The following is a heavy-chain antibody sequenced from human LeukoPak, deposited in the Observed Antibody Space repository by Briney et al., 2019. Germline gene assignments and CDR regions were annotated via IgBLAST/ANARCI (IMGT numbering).Heavy chain of an antibody. CDR1: GGSISSSSYY. D-gene: IGHD3-22*01. CDR2: IYYSGST. V-gene: IGHV4-39*01. Sequence: SETLSLTCTVSGGSISSSSYYWGWIRQPPGKGLEWIGSIYYSGSTYYNPSLKSRVTISVDTSKNQFSLKLSSVTAADTAVYYCARLDDSSGYLHWGQGTLVTVSS. J-gene: IGHJ4*02. CDR3: ARLDDSSGYLH.